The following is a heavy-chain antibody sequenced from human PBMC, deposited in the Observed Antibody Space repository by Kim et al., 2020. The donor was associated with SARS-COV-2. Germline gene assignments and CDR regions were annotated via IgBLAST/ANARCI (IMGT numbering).Heavy chain of an antibody. V-gene: IGHV4-34*01. CDR1: GGSFSGYY. Sequence: SETLSLTCAVYGGSFSGYYWSWIRQPPGKGLEWIGEINHSGSTNYNPSLKSRVTISVDTSKNQFSLKLSSVTAADTAVYYCARGYCTGGVCYRWATRSFDIWGQGTMVTVSS. D-gene: IGHD2-8*02. J-gene: IGHJ3*02. CDR2: INHSGST. CDR3: ARGYCTGGVCYRWATRSFDI.